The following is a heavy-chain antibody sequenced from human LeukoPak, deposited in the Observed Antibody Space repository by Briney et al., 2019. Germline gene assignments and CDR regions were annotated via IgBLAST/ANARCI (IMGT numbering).Heavy chain of an antibody. V-gene: IGHV3-21*01. D-gene: IGHD6-6*01. J-gene: IGHJ3*02. CDR1: GFSFRSYS. Sequence: SGGSLRLSCAASGFSFRSYSMNWVRQAPGKGLEWVSFISSSSTYIYYADSMKGRFTISRDNAKNSVFLQMNSLRGEDTADYYCARIPYSSSLPDAFDIWGQGTMVTVYS. CDR2: ISSSSTYI. CDR3: ARIPYSSSLPDAFDI.